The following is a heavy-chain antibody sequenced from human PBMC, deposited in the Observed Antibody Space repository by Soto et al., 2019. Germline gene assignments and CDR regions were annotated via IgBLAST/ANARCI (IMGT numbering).Heavy chain of an antibody. Sequence: QVQLVQSGAEVKKPGSSVKVSCKASGGTFSSYAISWVRQAPGQGLEWMGGIIPIFGTANYAQKFQGRVTITAXXXTXXAYMELSSLRSEDTAVYYCAREGGSGNYRYYAMDVWGQGTTATVSS. CDR3: AREGGSGNYRYYAMDV. D-gene: IGHD3-10*01. V-gene: IGHV1-69*12. CDR2: IIPIFGTA. CDR1: GGTFSSYA. J-gene: IGHJ6*02.